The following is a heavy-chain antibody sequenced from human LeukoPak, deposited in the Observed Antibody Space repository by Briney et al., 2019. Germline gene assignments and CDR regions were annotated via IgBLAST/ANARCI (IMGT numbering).Heavy chain of an antibody. CDR3: AREAARINWFDP. D-gene: IGHD6-13*01. J-gene: IGHJ5*02. V-gene: IGHV3-48*03. Sequence: GGSLRLSCAAPGFTFSSYEMNWVRQAPGKGLEWVSYISSSGSTIYYADSVKGRFTISRDNAKNSLYLQMNSLRAEDTAVYYCAREAARINWFDPWGQGTLVTVSS. CDR2: ISSSGSTI. CDR1: GFTFSSYE.